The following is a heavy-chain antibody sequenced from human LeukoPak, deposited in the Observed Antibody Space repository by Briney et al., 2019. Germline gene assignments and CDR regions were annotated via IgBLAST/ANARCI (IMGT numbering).Heavy chain of an antibody. V-gene: IGHV3-23*01. CDR3: AKEDPIVSVGFDY. J-gene: IGHJ4*02. Sequence: GGSLRLSCAASGFTFSSYAMSWVRQAPGKGLEWISAISGSGGNTYYADSVKGRLTISRDNSKNTLFLQMNSLRVEGTAVYYCAKEDPIVSVGFDYWGQGTLVTVTS. CDR2: ISGSGGNT. CDR1: GFTFSSYA. D-gene: IGHD2-15*01.